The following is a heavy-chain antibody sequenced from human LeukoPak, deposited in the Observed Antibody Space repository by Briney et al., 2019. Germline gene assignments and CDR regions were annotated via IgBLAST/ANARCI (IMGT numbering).Heavy chain of an antibody. J-gene: IGHJ3*02. Sequence: SEILSLTCTVSGGSISSYYWSWIRQPPGKGLEWIGYIYYSGSTNYNPSLKSRVTISVDTSKNQFSLRLSSVTAADTAVYYCPAGAAQGAFDIWGQGKMVTVSS. CDR3: PAGAAQGAFDI. CDR1: GGSISSYY. CDR2: IYYSGST. V-gene: IGHV4-59*01. D-gene: IGHD1-26*01.